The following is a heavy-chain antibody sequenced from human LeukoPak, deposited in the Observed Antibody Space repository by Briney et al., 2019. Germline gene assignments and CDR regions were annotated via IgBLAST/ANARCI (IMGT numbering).Heavy chain of an antibody. CDR1: GGSISSSSYY. D-gene: IGHD3-10*01. Sequence: KTSETLSLTCTVSGGSISSSSYYWGWIRQPPGKGLEWIGSIYYSGSTYYNPSLKSRVTISVDTSKNQFSLKLSSVTAADTAVYYCARATYEFGELLALAFDYWGQGTLVTVSS. V-gene: IGHV4-39*07. J-gene: IGHJ4*02. CDR2: IYYSGST. CDR3: ARATYEFGELLALAFDY.